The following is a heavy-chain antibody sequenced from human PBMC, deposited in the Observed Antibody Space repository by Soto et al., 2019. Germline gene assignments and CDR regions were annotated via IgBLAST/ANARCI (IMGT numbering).Heavy chain of an antibody. J-gene: IGHJ5*02. CDR2: INHSGST. CDR3: ARGIGSSPFDP. Sequence: SETLSLTCAVYGGSFSGYYWSWIRQPPGKGLEWIGEINHSGSTNYNPSLKSRVTISVDTSKNQFSLKLSSVTAADTAVYYCARGIGSSPFDPWGQGTLVTVSS. D-gene: IGHD2-15*01. CDR1: GGSFSGYY. V-gene: IGHV4-34*01.